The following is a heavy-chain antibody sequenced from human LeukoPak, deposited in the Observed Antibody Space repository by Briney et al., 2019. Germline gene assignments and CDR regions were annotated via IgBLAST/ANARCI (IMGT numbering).Heavy chain of an antibody. CDR2: INPNSGGK. J-gene: IGHJ4*02. Sequence: ASVKVPCKASGYTFTGHYIHWVRQAPGQGLEWMGFINPNSGGKNYAQKFQGRVTMTRDTSITTAYMELRRVTSDDTAVYYCARVGHTSGWDFDYWGQGTLVTVSS. D-gene: IGHD6-19*01. CDR3: ARVGHTSGWDFDY. V-gene: IGHV1-2*02. CDR1: GYTFTGHY.